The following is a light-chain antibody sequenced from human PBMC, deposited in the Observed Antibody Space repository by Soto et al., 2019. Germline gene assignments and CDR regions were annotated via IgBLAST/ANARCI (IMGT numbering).Light chain of an antibody. CDR1: SSDVGKYNR. V-gene: IGLV2-23*02. CDR3: CSYAGSGTYV. J-gene: IGLJ1*01. CDR2: EVN. Sequence: QSVLTQPASVSGSPGQSITISCTGTSSDVGKYNRVSWYQWHPGKAPKFMIYEVNKRPSGVSNRFSGSKSDNTASLTISGLQAEDEAAYYCCSYAGSGTYVFGNGTKVTVL.